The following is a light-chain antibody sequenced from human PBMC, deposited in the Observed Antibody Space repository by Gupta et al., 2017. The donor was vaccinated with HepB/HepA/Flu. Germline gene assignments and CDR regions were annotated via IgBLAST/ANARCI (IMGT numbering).Light chain of an antibody. V-gene: IGKV3-11*01. CDR1: QSVSSY. Sequence: EIVLSQSPATLSLSPGERATLSCRASQSVSSYLAWYQQKPGQAPRLLIYDASNRATGIPPRFSGSGSGTDFTLTISSLEPEDFAVYYCQQRSNWPRSSFGQGTKLEIK. CDR2: DAS. J-gene: IGKJ2*04. CDR3: QQRSNWPRSS.